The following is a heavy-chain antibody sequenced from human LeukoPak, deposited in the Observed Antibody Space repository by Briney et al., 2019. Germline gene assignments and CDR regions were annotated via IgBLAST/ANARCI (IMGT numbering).Heavy chain of an antibody. D-gene: IGHD2-21*01. CDR3: AKDIQGSY. Sequence: PGGSLRLSCVASGLNFGESAMTWVRQAPGKGLEWVSLVSSSGANTYYADSVKGRFTISRDNSKNTLYLQMNSLRAEDTAIYYCAKDIQGSYWGQGTLVTVSS. CDR2: VSSSGANT. J-gene: IGHJ4*02. CDR1: GLNFGESA. V-gene: IGHV3-23*01.